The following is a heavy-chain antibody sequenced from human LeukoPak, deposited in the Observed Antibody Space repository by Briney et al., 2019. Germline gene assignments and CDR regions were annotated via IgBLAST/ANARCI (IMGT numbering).Heavy chain of an antibody. D-gene: IGHD2-2*01. CDR2: IYYSGST. Sequence: PSETLSLTCAVSGGSFSSYYWGWIRQPPGKGLEWIGSIYYSGSTYYNPSLKSRVTISVDTSKNQFSLKLSSVTAADTAVYYCARHAHCSSTSCPFDYWGQGTLVTVSS. CDR1: GGSFSSYY. V-gene: IGHV4-39*01. J-gene: IGHJ4*02. CDR3: ARHAHCSSTSCPFDY.